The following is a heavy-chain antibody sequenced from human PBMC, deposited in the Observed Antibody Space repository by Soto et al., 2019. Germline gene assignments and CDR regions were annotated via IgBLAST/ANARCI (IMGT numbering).Heavy chain of an antibody. V-gene: IGHV1-69*01. J-gene: IGHJ4*02. CDR2: IIPIFGTA. D-gene: IGHD3-16*01. CDR3: GRLATGVRGGGDY. CDR1: GGTFSSYA. Sequence: QVQLVQSGAEVKKPGSSVKVSCKASGGTFSSYAISWVRQAPGQGLEWMGGIIPIFGTANYAQKFQGRVTIPAEETPDTAYREGGRRRFEDTAVYYCGRLATGVRGGGDYWGQGTLVTVSS.